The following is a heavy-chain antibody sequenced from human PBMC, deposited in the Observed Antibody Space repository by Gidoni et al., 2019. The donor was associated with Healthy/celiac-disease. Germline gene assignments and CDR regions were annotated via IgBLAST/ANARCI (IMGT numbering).Heavy chain of an antibody. D-gene: IGHD6-13*01. CDR1: GGPFSSYA. Sequence: QVQLVQSWAEVKKPGSSVQVSCTASGGPFSSYAISWVRQAPGQGLEWMGGIITIFGTANYAQKFQGRVTMTADESTSTADMELSSLRSEDTAVYYCARDNGYSSSWYWDYWGQGTLVTVSS. CDR3: ARDNGYSSSWYWDY. J-gene: IGHJ4*02. CDR2: IITIFGTA. V-gene: IGHV1-69*01.